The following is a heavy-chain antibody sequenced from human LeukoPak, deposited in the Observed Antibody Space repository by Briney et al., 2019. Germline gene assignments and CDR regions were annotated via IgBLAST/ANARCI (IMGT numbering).Heavy chain of an antibody. V-gene: IGHV1-46*01. D-gene: IGHD3-3*01. CDR3: ARDQRFYDFWSGYYGGDFDY. CDR2: INPSGGST. Sequence: ASVKVSCKASGYTFTSYYMHWVRQAPGQGLEWMGIINPSGGSTSYAQKFQGRVIMTRDTSTSTVYMELSSLRSEDTAVYYCARDQRFYDFWSGYYGGDFDYWGQGTLVTVSS. J-gene: IGHJ4*02. CDR1: GYTFTSYY.